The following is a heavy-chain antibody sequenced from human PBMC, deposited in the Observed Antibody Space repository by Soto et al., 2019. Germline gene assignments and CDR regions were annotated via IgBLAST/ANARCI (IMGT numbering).Heavy chain of an antibody. CDR3: AKDFSIHLALYYFDF. CDR2: ISGSGDNT. CDR1: GFTFSNYA. Sequence: GGSLRLSCAASGFTFSNYAMTWVRQAPRKGLEWVSAISGSGDNTYYADSVKGRFTISRDNSKDTLYLQMNSLRAEDTAIYYCAKDFSIHLALYYFDFWGQGSLVTVSS. J-gene: IGHJ4*02. V-gene: IGHV3-23*01. D-gene: IGHD3-3*01.